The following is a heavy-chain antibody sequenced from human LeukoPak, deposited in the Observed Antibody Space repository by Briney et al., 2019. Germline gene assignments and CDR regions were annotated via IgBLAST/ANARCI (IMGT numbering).Heavy chain of an antibody. CDR3: ATETNGRHYDY. J-gene: IGHJ4*02. V-gene: IGHV3-21*06. CDR2: IGPTGSDR. CDR1: GLTFSTSG. Sequence: VGSLRLSCTASGLTFSTSGFNLVRQAPGKGLEWVASIGPTGSDRYHADSIKGRFTISRDNANNFLYLQMNSLRAEDTAVYYCATETNGRHYDYWGQGTLLTVSS. D-gene: IGHD1-14*01.